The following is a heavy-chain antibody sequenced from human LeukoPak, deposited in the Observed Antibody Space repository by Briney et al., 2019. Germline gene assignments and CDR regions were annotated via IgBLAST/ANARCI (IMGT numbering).Heavy chain of an antibody. CDR1: SGSISSYY. CDR2: IYTSGST. V-gene: IGHV4-4*07. Sequence: SETLSLTCTVSSGSISSYYWSWIRQPAGKGLEWIGRIYTSGSTNYNPSLKSRVTMSVDTSKNQFSPKLNSVTAADTAVYYCAREGADFWSGYHNWFDPWGQGTLVTVSS. J-gene: IGHJ5*02. CDR3: AREGADFWSGYHNWFDP. D-gene: IGHD3-3*01.